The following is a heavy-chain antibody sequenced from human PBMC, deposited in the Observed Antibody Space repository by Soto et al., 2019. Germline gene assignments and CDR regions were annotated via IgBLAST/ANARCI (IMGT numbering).Heavy chain of an antibody. Sequence: EVQLVESGGALVQPGGSLRLSCAASGYTFSSYWMHWVRQAPGEGLVWVSRIKTDGSSTSYADSVKGRFTISRDNAKNTMYLHMNSLRAEDTAVYYCARVGVGHYEFDYWGQGTLVTASS. CDR2: IKTDGSST. CDR3: ARVGVGHYEFDY. D-gene: IGHD3-16*01. CDR1: GYTFSSYW. V-gene: IGHV3-74*01. J-gene: IGHJ4*02.